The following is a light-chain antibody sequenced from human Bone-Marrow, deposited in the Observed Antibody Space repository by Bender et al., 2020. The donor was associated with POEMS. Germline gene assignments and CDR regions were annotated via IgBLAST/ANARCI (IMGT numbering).Light chain of an antibody. Sequence: QSALTQPASVSGSPGQSITISCTGASINVGIYNLVSWYQHQPGKAPKLLIYEGTKRPSGVSTRFSGSKSDNTASLTISGLQAEDEADYFCCSYAGSNNLGVFGGGTKLTVL. CDR2: EGT. CDR3: CSYAGSNNLGV. CDR1: SINVGIYNL. V-gene: IGLV2-23*01. J-gene: IGLJ2*01.